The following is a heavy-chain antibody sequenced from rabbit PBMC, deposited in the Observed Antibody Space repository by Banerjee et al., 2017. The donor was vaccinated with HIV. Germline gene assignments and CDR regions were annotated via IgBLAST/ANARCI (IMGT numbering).Heavy chain of an antibody. CDR1: GFDFSSGYY. CDR3: ARESAGNWDL. D-gene: IGHD4-2*01. J-gene: IGHJ4*01. V-gene: IGHV1S40*01. CDR2: IYTGSGST. Sequence: QSLEESGGGLVQPEGSLTLTCKASGFDFSSGYYMCWVRQAPGKGLEWIGCIYTGSGSTYYASWAKGRFTISKTSSTTVTLQMTSLTAADTATYFCARESAGNWDLWGPGTLVTVS.